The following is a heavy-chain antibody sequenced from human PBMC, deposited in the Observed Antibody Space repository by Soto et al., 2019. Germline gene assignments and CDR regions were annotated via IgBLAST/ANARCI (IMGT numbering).Heavy chain of an antibody. V-gene: IGHV1-2*02. CDR3: ARGIVVVVAAYYYYYGMDV. Sequence: QVQLVQSGAEVKKPGASVKVSCKASGYTFTGYYMHWVRQAPGQGLEWMGWINPNSGGTNYAQKFQGRFTMTRDTSISTAYRELSRLRSDDTAVYYCARGIVVVVAAYYYYYGMDVWGQGTTVTVSS. J-gene: IGHJ6*02. CDR2: INPNSGGT. D-gene: IGHD2-15*01. CDR1: GYTFTGYY.